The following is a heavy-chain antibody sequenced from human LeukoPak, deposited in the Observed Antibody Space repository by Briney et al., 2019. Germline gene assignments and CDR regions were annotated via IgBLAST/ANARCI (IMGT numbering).Heavy chain of an antibody. J-gene: IGHJ4*02. CDR3: ARGGAPITAVAEGRYFDY. V-gene: IGHV4-39*01. D-gene: IGHD6-19*01. CDR2: VYYSGST. Sequence: SETLSLTCTVSGGSISSTTYYWGWVRQSPGKGLEGIGSVYYSGSTFYNPSLSRRVTVSVDTSKNQFSLRLNSVTAADTAVYYCARGGAPITAVAEGRYFDYWGQGTLVTVSS. CDR1: GGSISSTTYY.